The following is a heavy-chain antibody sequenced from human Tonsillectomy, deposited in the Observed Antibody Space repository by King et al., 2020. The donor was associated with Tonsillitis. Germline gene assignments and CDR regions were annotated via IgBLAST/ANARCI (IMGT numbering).Heavy chain of an antibody. J-gene: IGHJ4*02. Sequence: VQLVESGGGLVQPGRSLRLSCAASGFTFDDYAMHWVRQAPGKGLEWVSGISWNSGSIGYADSVKGRFTISRDNAKNSLYLQMNSLRAEDTALYYCAKGPLAYGGGDCFLGYWGQGTLVTVSS. V-gene: IGHV3-9*01. CDR1: GFTFDDYA. D-gene: IGHD2-21*02. CDR3: AKGPLAYGGGDCFLGY. CDR2: ISWNSGSI.